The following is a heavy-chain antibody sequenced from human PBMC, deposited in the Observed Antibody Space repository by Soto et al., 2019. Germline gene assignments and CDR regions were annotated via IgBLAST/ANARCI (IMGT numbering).Heavy chain of an antibody. CDR3: AKVYCSSTSCYTGEDYYYYYGMDV. CDR2: ISGSGGST. D-gene: IGHD2-2*02. V-gene: IGHV3-23*01. Sequence: EVQLLESGGGLVQPGGSLRLSCAASGFTFSSYAMSWVRQAPGKGLEWVSAISGSGGSTYYADSVKGRFTISRDNSKNTLYLQMNSLRAEDTAVYYCAKVYCSSTSCYTGEDYYYYYGMDVWGQGTTVTVSS. J-gene: IGHJ6*02. CDR1: GFTFSSYA.